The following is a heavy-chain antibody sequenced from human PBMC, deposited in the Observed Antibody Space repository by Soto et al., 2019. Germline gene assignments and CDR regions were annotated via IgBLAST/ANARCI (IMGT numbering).Heavy chain of an antibody. CDR2: ISWNSGSI. V-gene: IGHV3-9*01. D-gene: IGHD6-13*01. CDR3: AKDIAAAGTGSFDY. Sequence: GGSLRLSCAASGFTFDDYAMHWVRQAPGKGLEWVSGISWNSGSIGYADSVKGRFTISRDNAKNSLYLQMNSLRAEDTALYYCAKDIAAAGTGSFDYWGQGTLVTVSS. CDR1: GFTFDDYA. J-gene: IGHJ4*02.